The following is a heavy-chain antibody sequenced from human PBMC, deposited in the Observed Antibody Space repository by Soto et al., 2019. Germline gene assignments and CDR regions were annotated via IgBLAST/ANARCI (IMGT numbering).Heavy chain of an antibody. CDR1: GFTFNTYG. CDR2: ISYDGSDK. D-gene: IGHD2-2*02. J-gene: IGHJ4*02. V-gene: IGHV3-30*18. CDR3: AKSPNFYCSSPNCYKFYFDF. Sequence: GSLRLSCAASGFTFNTYGMHWVRQAPGKGLEWVAVISYDGSDKYYADSVKGRFIISRDNSKNTLYLQMNSLRAEDTAIYYCAKSPNFYCSSPNCYKFYFDFWGQGALVTVSS.